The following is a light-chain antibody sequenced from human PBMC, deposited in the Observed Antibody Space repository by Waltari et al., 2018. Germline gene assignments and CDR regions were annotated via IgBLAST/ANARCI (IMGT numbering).Light chain of an antibody. CDR1: TSDVGGYIY. CDR3: CSFAGTYTWV. J-gene: IGLJ3*02. Sequence: SALTQPRSVSGSPGQSVTISCTGTTSDVGGYIYVSWYQHHPGKAPKLMIVDVTQRPSGVPDRFSGSKSANTASLTISGLQAEDEADYYCCSFAGTYTWVFGGGTKVTVL. V-gene: IGLV2-11*01. CDR2: DVT.